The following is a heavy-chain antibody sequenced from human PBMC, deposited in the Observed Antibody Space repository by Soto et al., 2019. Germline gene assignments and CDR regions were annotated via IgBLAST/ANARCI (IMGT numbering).Heavy chain of an antibody. CDR2: IGGDGSSP. Sequence: EVQLVESGGGFVQPGGSLRLSCVAAGFTFNNYCMHWVREVPGKGVMWVSRIGGDGSSPAYADSVEVRVTILRNNGKNTLYLRMTSLRIEDTVVYYCAREIVAVLGSIRWFDPWGQGTLVTASS. CDR1: GFTFNNYC. V-gene: IGHV3-74*03. CDR3: AREIVAVLGSIRWFDP. D-gene: IGHD2-2*01. J-gene: IGHJ5*02.